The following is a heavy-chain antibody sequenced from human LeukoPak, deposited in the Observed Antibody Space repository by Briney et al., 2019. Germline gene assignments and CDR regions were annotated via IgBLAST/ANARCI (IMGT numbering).Heavy chain of an antibody. Sequence: PSETLSLTCTVSGGSISSYYWSWIRQPPGKGLEWIGYTHYSGSTKYNPSLKSRLPISVDSSKNQFSLRLSSVTAADTAVYFCARGAAGTGAADYWGQGTLVTVSS. D-gene: IGHD6-13*01. CDR2: THYSGST. CDR3: ARGAAGTGAADY. V-gene: IGHV4-59*01. CDR1: GGSISSYY. J-gene: IGHJ4*02.